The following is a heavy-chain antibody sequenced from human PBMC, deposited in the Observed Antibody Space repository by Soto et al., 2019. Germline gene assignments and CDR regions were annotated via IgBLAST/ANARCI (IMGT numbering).Heavy chain of an antibody. V-gene: IGHV3-30*02. J-gene: IGHJ4*02. Sequence: PGGSLRLSCAASGFSFRDYGMHWVRQAPGKGLDWVAVIFYDGSKTDYADSVKGRFTISRDNSKNTLYLQMNSLRAEDTAVYYCAKDRRGIYCSGGSCYTPYYFDYWGQGTLVTVSS. CDR3: AKDRRGIYCSGGSCYTPYYFDY. CDR2: IFYDGSKT. D-gene: IGHD2-15*01. CDR1: GFSFRDYG.